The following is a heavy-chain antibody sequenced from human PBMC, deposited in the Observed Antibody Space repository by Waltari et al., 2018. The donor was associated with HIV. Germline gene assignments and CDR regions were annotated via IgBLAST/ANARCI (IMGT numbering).Heavy chain of an antibody. J-gene: IGHJ6*02. CDR1: GFAFKNFV. CDR2: ISYDGDQ. V-gene: IGHV3-30*18. Sequence: QVQLVESGGGVVQPGGSLRLPCAAPGFAFKNFVMHWLRQAPGKGLEWVAVISYDGDQYYADSVKGRFTISRDNSKKSLFLQMSSLRPEDSAVYYCAKVAGRSGSYSYYYYGMDVWGQGTTVTVS. D-gene: IGHD1-26*01. CDR3: AKVAGRSGSYSYYYYGMDV.